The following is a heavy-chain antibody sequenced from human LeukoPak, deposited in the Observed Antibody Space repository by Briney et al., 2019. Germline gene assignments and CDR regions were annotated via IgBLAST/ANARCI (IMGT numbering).Heavy chain of an antibody. CDR2: MNPNSGNT. V-gene: IGHV1-8*03. Sequence: GASVKVSCKASGYTFTSYDINWVRQATGQGLEWMGWMNPNSGNTGYAQKFQGRVTITGNTSISTAYMELSSLRSEDTAVYYCAREPTTVVTWANDNAFDIWGQGTMVTVSS. CDR1: GYTFTSYD. D-gene: IGHD4-23*01. CDR3: AREPTTVVTWANDNAFDI. J-gene: IGHJ3*02.